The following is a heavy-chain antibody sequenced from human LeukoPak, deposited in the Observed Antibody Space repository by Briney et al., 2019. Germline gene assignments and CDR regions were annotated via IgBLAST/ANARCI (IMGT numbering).Heavy chain of an antibody. CDR3: ASDAQQQLTYYYYYYMDV. J-gene: IGHJ6*03. CDR1: GFTFSSYS. CDR2: ISSSSSYI. D-gene: IGHD6-13*01. V-gene: IGHV3-21*01. Sequence: PGGSLRLSCAASGFTFSSYSMNWVRQAPGKGLEWVSSISSSSSYIYYADSVKGRFTISRDNAKNSLYLQMNSLRAEDTAVYYCASDAQQQLTYYYYYYMDVWGKGTTVTVSS.